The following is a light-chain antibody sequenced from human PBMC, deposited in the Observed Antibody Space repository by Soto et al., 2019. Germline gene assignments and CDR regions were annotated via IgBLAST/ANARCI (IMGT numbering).Light chain of an antibody. V-gene: IGKV1-5*03. CDR1: QSLNSW. J-gene: IGKJ2*01. CDR2: KAS. Sequence: DIQMTQSPSTLSASVGDRVSITCRASQSLNSWLAWYQQKPGKAPKLLIYKASSLESGVPSRFSGSGSGTEFTLTISSLQPDDFATYSCQQYNSYSPVTFGQGTKVDIK. CDR3: QQYNSYSPVT.